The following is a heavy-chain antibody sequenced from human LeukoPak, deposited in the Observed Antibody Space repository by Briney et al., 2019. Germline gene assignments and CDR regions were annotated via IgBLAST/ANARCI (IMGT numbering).Heavy chain of an antibody. Sequence: ASVKVSCKASGYTFTSYGISWVRQPPGQGLEWMGWISAYNGNTNYAQKLQGRVTMTTDTSTSTAYMELRSLRSDDTAVYYCARGDGVRFLEWLSYGMDVWGQGTTVTVSS. CDR2: ISAYNGNT. CDR3: ARGDGVRFLEWLSYGMDV. J-gene: IGHJ6*02. V-gene: IGHV1-18*01. CDR1: GYTFTSYG. D-gene: IGHD3-3*01.